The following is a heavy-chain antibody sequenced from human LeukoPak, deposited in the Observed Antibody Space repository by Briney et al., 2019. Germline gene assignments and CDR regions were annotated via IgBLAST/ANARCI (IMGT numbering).Heavy chain of an antibody. CDR3: ARNPDYDFWSGYYTGPDY. D-gene: IGHD3-3*01. CDR2: ISSSGSTI. Sequence: GGSLRLSRAASGFTFSSYSMNWVRQAPGKGLEWVSYISSSGSTIYYADSVKGRFTISRDSAKNSLYLQMNSLRAEDTAVYYCARNPDYDFWSGYYTGPDYWGQGTLVTVSS. V-gene: IGHV3-48*04. J-gene: IGHJ4*02. CDR1: GFTFSSYS.